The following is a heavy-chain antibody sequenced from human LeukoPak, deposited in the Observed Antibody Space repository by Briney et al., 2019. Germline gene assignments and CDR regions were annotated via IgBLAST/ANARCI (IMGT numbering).Heavy chain of an antibody. CDR2: ISSSSSTI. CDR3: ARDRHSNYDY. CDR1: GFTFSSYS. D-gene: IGHD4-11*01. J-gene: IGHJ4*02. V-gene: IGHV3-48*01. Sequence: GGSLRLSCAASGFTFSSYSMNWVRQAPGKGLEWVSYISSSSSTIYYADSVKGRFTISRDNAKNPLYLQMNSLRAEDTAVYYCARDRHSNYDYWGQGTLVTVSS.